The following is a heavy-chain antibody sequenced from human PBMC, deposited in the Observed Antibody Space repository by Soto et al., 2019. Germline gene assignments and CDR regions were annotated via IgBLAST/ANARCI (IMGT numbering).Heavy chain of an antibody. CDR3: AKNSSLDY. CDR2: ISRSGTIT. J-gene: IGHJ4*02. V-gene: IGHV3-48*02. D-gene: IGHD6-13*01. CDR1: GFTFSSYS. Sequence: GGSLRLSCAASGFTFSSYSMNWVRQAPGKGLEWVSYISRSGTITYYADSVKGRFTISRDNAKNSLYLQMNSLRDEDTAVYYCAKNSSLDYWGQGTLVTVSS.